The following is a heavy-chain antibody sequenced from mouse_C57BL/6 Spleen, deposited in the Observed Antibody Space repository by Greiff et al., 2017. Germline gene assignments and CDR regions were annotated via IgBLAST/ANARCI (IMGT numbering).Heavy chain of an antibody. D-gene: IGHD1-1*01. CDR3: APYYYGSSYDYFDY. V-gene: IGHV14-2*01. Sequence: VQLQQSGAELVKPGASVKLSCTASGFNIKDYYMHWVKQRTEQGLAWIGRIDPEDGATKYAPKFQGKATITADKSSNTAYLQLSSLTSEDTAVYYCAPYYYGSSYDYFDYWGQGTTLTGSS. J-gene: IGHJ2*01. CDR1: GFNIKDYY. CDR2: IDPEDGAT.